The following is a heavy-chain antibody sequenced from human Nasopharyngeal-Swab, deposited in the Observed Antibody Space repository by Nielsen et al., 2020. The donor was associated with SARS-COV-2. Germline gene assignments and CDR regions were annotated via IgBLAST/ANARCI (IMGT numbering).Heavy chain of an antibody. V-gene: IGHV1-18*01. CDR2: ISGYNGNT. CDR3: ARYDDYYDSSGYAY. CDR1: GYTFTSYG. Sequence: ASVKVSCKASGYTFTSYGIGWVRQAPGQGLEWMAWISGYNGNTNYAQKLQGRVTMTTDTSTSTAYMELRSLRSDDTAVYYCARYDDYYDSSGYAYWGQGTLVTVSS. J-gene: IGHJ4*02. D-gene: IGHD3-22*01.